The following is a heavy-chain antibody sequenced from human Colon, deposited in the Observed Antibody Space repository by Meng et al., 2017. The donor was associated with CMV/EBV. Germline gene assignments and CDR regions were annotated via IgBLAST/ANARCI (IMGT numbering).Heavy chain of an antibody. Sequence: GGSLRLSWASSGFIFDDYTMYWVRHAPGKGLEWVSRISWNSVYIAYADSVKGRFTISRDNEKDSLYLHMNNLGPEDTAFYYCAKLSGTETFFDFWGQGTLVTVSS. CDR1: GFIFDDYT. CDR2: ISWNSVYI. J-gene: IGHJ4*02. D-gene: IGHD2/OR15-2a*01. CDR3: AKLSGTETFFDF. V-gene: IGHV3-9*01.